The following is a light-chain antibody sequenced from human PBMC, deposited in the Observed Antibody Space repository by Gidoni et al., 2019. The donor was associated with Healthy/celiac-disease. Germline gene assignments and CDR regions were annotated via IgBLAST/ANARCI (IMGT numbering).Light chain of an antibody. CDR1: QSVSSY. J-gene: IGKJ4*01. CDR3: QQRSNWPPLT. V-gene: IGKV3-11*01. CDR2: DAS. Sequence: IELTHSRATLSLSPGERATLSCRDSQSVSSYLAWYQQKPGQAPRLLIYDASNRASGLPARCSGSGSGTDFTLTISSLEPEDFAVYYCQQRSNWPPLTFGGGTKVEIK.